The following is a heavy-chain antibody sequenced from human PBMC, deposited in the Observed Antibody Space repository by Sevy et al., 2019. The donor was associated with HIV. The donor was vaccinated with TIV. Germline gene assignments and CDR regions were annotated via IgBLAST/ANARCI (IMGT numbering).Heavy chain of an antibody. V-gene: IGHV3-48*01. J-gene: IGHJ3*02. CDR2: ISSGSGAT. D-gene: IGHD2-2*01. Sequence: GGSLRLSCAASGFPFITYSMNWVRQAPGKGLEWISYISSGSGATYYADSVKGRFTISRDNVRKSLYLQLNDLTAEDTAVYYCASTGYCSSTNCPLDAFDIWGQGTMVTVSS. CDR3: ASTGYCSSTNCPLDAFDI. CDR1: GFPFITYS.